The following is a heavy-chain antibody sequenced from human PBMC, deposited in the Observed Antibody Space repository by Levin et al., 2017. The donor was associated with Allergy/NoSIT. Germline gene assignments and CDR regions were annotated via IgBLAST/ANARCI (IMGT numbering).Heavy chain of an antibody. J-gene: IGHJ5*02. CDR2: ISWNSDSI. CDR3: AKDGSGVQWLLYNWFDP. CDR1: GFTFDDYG. Sequence: SCAASGFTFDDYGMHWVRQAPGKGLEWVSGISWNSDSIGYADSVKGRFTISRDNAKNSLYLQMNSLRAEDTALYYCAKDGSGVQWLLYNWFDPWGQGTLVTVSS. D-gene: IGHD3-3*01. V-gene: IGHV3-9*01.